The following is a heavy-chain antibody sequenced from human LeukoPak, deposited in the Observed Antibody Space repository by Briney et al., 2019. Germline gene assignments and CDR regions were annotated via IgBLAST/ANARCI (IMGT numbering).Heavy chain of an antibody. Sequence: GGSLRLSCAASGVTFSGYSMNWVRQAPGKGLEWVSAITATSLHIYYADSVKGRFTISRDNAKNSLYLQMNSLRAEDTAVYYCARVRIAGGFDPWGQGTLVTVSS. D-gene: IGHD2-15*01. J-gene: IGHJ5*02. CDR1: GVTFSGYS. V-gene: IGHV3-21*01. CDR2: ITATSLHI. CDR3: ARVRIAGGFDP.